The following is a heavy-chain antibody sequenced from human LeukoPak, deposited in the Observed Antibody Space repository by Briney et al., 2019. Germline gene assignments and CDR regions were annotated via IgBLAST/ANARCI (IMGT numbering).Heavy chain of an antibody. CDR1: GFTFSDYY. CDR2: ISSSGSTI. V-gene: IGHV3-11*04. D-gene: IGHD3-22*01. Sequence: GGSLRLSCAASGFTFSDYYMSWIRQAPGKGLEWVSYISSSGSTIYHADSVKGRFTISRDNAKNSLFLQMNSLRAEDTAVYYCTRDMWEGHYYDSSGPLSDWGRGTLVTVSS. CDR3: TRDMWEGHYYDSSGPLSD. J-gene: IGHJ4*02.